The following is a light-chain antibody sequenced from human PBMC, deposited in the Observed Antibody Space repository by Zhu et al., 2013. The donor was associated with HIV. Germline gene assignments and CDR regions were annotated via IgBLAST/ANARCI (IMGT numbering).Light chain of an antibody. CDR1: HSISSD. CDR3: QQYNNWPPYT. CDR2: RAS. V-gene: IGKV3-15*01. J-gene: IGKJ2*01. Sequence: EIVMTQSPDTLSVSPGESVTLSCRASHSISSDLAWYQHRPGRAPRLLIYRASTRATGIPARFSGSGSGTDFTLTINGLQSEDFAVYYCQQYNNWPPYTFGQGTKLEIK.